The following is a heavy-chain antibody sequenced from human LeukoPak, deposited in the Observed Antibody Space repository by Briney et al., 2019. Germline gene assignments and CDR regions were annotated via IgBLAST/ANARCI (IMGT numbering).Heavy chain of an antibody. J-gene: IGHJ5*02. CDR1: GGSISSSSYY. CDR3: ARLLYDGDYL. Sequence: PSETLSLTCTVSGGSISSSSYYWGWIRQPPGKGLEWIGSIHYSGSTYYNPSLKSRVTISVDTPKNQFSLKLSSVTAADTAVYYCARLLYDGDYLWGQGTLVTVSS. V-gene: IGHV4-39*01. D-gene: IGHD4-17*01. CDR2: IHYSGST.